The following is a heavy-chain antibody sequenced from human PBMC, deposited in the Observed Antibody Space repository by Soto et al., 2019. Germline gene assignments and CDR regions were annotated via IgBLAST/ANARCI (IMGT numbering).Heavy chain of an antibody. V-gene: IGHV4-4*07. D-gene: IGHD5-12*01. CDR2: IFSSGST. Sequence: LSLTCTVSGGSINTFYWSWVRQPAGKGLEWIGRIFSSGSTSFNPSLESRVAMSVDTSKNHFPLNLSSVTAADMAVYYCAREGSYSAYNFAHGIQLWSFDFWGQGALVTVS. CDR3: AREGSYSAYNFAHGIQLWSFDF. CDR1: GGSINTFY. J-gene: IGHJ4*02.